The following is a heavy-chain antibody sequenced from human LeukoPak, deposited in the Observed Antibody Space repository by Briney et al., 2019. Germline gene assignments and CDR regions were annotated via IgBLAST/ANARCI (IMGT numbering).Heavy chain of an antibody. V-gene: IGHV3-53*01. CDR3: ARAGGYKLNY. CDR2: IYSGGNT. D-gene: IGHD5-24*01. Sequence: GGSLRLSCAASGFTVSSSYMSWVRQAPGKGLESVSVIYSGGNTYYADSVKGRFTISRDNSKNTLYLQMNTLRAEDTAVYYCARAGGYKLNYWGQGTLVTVSS. J-gene: IGHJ4*02. CDR1: GFTVSSSY.